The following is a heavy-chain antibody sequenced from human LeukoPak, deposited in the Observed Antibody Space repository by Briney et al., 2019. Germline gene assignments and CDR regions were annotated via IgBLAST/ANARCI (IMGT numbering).Heavy chain of an antibody. Sequence: GESLKISCKGFGYSFTSYWIGWVRQMPGKGLEWMGIIYPGDSDTRHSPSFQGQVTISADKSISTAYLQWSSLKASDTAMYYCARLSRDPQYYFDYWGQGTLVTVSS. CDR1: GYSFTSYW. J-gene: IGHJ4*02. D-gene: IGHD4-11*01. CDR2: IYPGDSDT. V-gene: IGHV5-51*01. CDR3: ARLSRDPQYYFDY.